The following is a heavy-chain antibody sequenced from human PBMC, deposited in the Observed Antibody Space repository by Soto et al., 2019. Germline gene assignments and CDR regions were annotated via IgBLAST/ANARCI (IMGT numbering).Heavy chain of an antibody. D-gene: IGHD2-2*01. CDR1: GGSISSSNW. CDR2: IYHSGST. Sequence: SETLSLTCAVSGGSISSSNWWSWVRQPPGKGLEWIGEIYHSGSTNYNPSLKSRVTISVDKSKNPFSLKLSSVTAADTAVYYCARAVKMPLNWFDPWGQGTLVTVSS. V-gene: IGHV4-4*02. CDR3: ARAVKMPLNWFDP. J-gene: IGHJ5*02.